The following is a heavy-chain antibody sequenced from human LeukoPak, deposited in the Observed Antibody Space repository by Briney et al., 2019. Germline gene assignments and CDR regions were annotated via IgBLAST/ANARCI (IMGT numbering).Heavy chain of an antibody. J-gene: IGHJ4*02. CDR1: GFSFSSYA. Sequence: QPGGSLRLSCAASGFSFSSYAMSWVRQAPGKGLEWVSAISGSDGSTYYADSVKGRFTISRDNSKNTLYLQMNSLRAEDTAVYYCAKDRRVATIPLDYWGQGTLVTVSS. CDR3: AKDRRVATIPLDY. D-gene: IGHD5-12*01. CDR2: ISGSDGST. V-gene: IGHV3-23*01.